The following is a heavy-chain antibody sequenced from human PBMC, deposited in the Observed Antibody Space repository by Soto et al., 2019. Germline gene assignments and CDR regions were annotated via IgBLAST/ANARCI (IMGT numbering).Heavy chain of an antibody. J-gene: IGHJ4*02. D-gene: IGHD3-10*01. V-gene: IGHV4-59*04. CDR1: GGSISSYY. CDR2: IYYSGST. Sequence: SETLSLTYTVSGGSISSYYWSWIRQPPGKGLEWIGYIYYSGSTYYNPSLKSRVTISVDTSKNQFSLKLSSVTAADTAVYYCATLWFGEGNYWGQGTLVTVSS. CDR3: ATLWFGEGNY.